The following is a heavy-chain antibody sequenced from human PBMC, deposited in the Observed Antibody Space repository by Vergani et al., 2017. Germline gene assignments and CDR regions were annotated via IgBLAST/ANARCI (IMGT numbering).Heavy chain of an antibody. CDR2: IIPIFGTA. D-gene: IGHD1-7*01. J-gene: IGHJ4*02. CDR1: GYTFTSYD. Sequence: QVQLVQSGAEVKKPGASVKVSCKASGYTFTSYDINWVRQAPGQGLEWMGGIIPIFGTANYAQKFQGRVTITADESTSTAYMELSSLRSEDTAVYYCASPIPGYNWNYGYWGQGTLVTVSS. CDR3: ASPIPGYNWNYGY. V-gene: IGHV1-69*01.